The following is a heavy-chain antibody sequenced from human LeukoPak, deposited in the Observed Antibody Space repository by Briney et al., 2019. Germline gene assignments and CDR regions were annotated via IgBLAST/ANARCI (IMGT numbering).Heavy chain of an antibody. Sequence: SETLSLTCTVSGGSISSGDYYWSWIRQPPGKGLEWLGYIYYSGSTYYNPSLKGRVTISVDTSKNQFSLKLSSVTAADTAVYYCARARETTVTTGAFDIWGQGTMVTVSS. J-gene: IGHJ3*02. V-gene: IGHV4-30-4*01. CDR3: ARARETTVTTGAFDI. CDR1: GGSISSGDYY. CDR2: IYYSGST. D-gene: IGHD4-17*01.